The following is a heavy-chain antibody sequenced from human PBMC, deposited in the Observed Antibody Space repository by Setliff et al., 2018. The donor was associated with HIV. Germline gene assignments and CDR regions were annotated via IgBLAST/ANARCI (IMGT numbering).Heavy chain of an antibody. Sequence: PSETLSLTCTVSGGSISSGSYYWSWIRQPAGKGLEWIGRIYTSGSTNYNPSLKSRVTISLDKSKSQFSLKLSSVTAADTAVYYCARGITIFGVVSRFYGMDVWGQGTTVTVSS. CDR3: ARGITIFGVVSRFYGMDV. D-gene: IGHD3-3*01. CDR1: GGSISSGSYY. J-gene: IGHJ6*02. CDR2: IYTSGST. V-gene: IGHV4-61*02.